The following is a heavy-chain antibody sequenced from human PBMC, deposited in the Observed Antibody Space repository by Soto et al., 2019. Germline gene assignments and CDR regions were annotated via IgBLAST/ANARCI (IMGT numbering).Heavy chain of an antibody. CDR1: GFTFSNSW. Sequence: VQLVESGGGLVQPGGALRLSCAVSGFTFSNSWMNWVRQAPGKGLEWVASIKPDGSEMYYVGSVKGRFTIAIDNPKNALYLQMNSVRDEDTAVYYCAKGAGWAWGQGTLVTVSS. CDR3: AKGAGWA. V-gene: IGHV3-7*04. J-gene: IGHJ5*02. D-gene: IGHD6-19*01. CDR2: IKPDGSEM.